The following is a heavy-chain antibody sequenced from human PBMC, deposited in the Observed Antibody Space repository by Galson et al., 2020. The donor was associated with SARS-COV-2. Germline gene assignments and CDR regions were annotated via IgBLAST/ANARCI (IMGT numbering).Heavy chain of an antibody. CDR3: ATTMIFGVAIPYYFDY. Sequence: GESLKIPCAASGFTFSNYAMSWVRQAPGKGLEWVSAINAHGSSTHYADSVKGRFTIPRDNSKNTMYLQMNSLSAEDTAVYFCATTMIFGVAIPYYFDYWGQGTLVTVSS. D-gene: IGHD3-3*01. J-gene: IGHJ4*02. CDR1: GFTFSNYA. CDR2: INAHGSST. V-gene: IGHV3-23*01.